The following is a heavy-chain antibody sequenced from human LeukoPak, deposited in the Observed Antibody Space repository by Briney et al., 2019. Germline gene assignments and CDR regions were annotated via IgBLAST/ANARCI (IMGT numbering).Heavy chain of an antibody. CDR1: GFTFSNYA. V-gene: IGHV3-23*01. CDR3: APWAPSGYCSGGSCYPTPADY. J-gene: IGHJ4*02. CDR2: ISGSGGNT. D-gene: IGHD2-15*01. Sequence: GGSLRLSCAASGFTFSNYAMNWVRQAPGKGLEWVSAISGSGGNTYYADSVKGRFTISRDNAKNSLYLQMNSLRAEDTAVYYCAPWAPSGYCSGGSCYPTPADYWGQGTLVTVSS.